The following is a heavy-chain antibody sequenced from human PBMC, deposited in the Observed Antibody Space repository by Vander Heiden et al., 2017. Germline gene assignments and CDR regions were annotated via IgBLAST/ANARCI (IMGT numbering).Heavy chain of an antibody. CDR2: IIPMSGAP. CDR1: GGTFSDYA. D-gene: IGHD6-19*01. Sequence: QGHLVQSGAEVKKPGSSVKVSCKASGGTFSDYAISWLRQAPGQGLEWMGGIIPMSGAPNYAQKFQDRVTITADESTSTAYMELSGLTSEDSAVYYCARNYSSGWSNAAFDIWGQGTVVTVSS. V-gene: IGHV1-69*01. J-gene: IGHJ3*02. CDR3: ARNYSSGWSNAAFDI.